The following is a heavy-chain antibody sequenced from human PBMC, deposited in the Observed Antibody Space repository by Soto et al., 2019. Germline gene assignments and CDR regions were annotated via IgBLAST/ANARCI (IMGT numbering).Heavy chain of an antibody. V-gene: IGHV4-39*01. CDR1: GDSISNLDYF. Sequence: SETLSLTCSVSGDSISNLDYFWAWIRQPPGQALEYIGYIYKSATTYYNPSFESRVTISVDTSKNQFSLKLSSVTAADTAVYYCARHKAAGTYYYGSGSRGYFDYWGQGTLVTVSS. D-gene: IGHD3-10*01. J-gene: IGHJ4*02. CDR2: IYKSATT. CDR3: ARHKAAGTYYYGSGSRGYFDY.